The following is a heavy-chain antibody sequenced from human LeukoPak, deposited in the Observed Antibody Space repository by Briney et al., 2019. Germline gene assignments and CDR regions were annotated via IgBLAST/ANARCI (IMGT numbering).Heavy chain of an antibody. CDR2: IKQDGSEK. V-gene: IGHV3-7*01. CDR1: GFTFSSYW. D-gene: IGHD6-19*01. J-gene: IGHJ6*03. CDR3: ARERRSRKISIAVAATEGPGGYYYYMDV. Sequence: GGSLRLSCAASGFTFSSYWMSWVRQAPGKGLEWVANIKQDGSEKYYVDSVKGRFTISRDNAKNSLYLQMNSLRAEDTAVYYCARERRSRKISIAVAATEGPGGYYYYMDVWGKGTTVTVSS.